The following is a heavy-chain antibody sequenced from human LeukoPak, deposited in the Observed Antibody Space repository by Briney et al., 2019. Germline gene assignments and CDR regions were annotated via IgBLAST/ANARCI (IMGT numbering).Heavy chain of an antibody. CDR3: ARVSPRGSYRPAFDY. Sequence: SETLSLTCAVYGGSFSGYYWSWIRQPPGKGLEWIGEINHSGSTSYNPSLKSRVTISVDTSKDQFSLKLSSVTAADTAVYYCARVSPRGSYRPAFDYWGQGTLVTVSS. CDR2: INHSGST. D-gene: IGHD3-16*02. V-gene: IGHV4-34*01. CDR1: GGSFSGYY. J-gene: IGHJ4*02.